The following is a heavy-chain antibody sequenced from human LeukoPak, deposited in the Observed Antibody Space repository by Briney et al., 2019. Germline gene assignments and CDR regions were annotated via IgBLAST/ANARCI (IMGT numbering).Heavy chain of an antibody. J-gene: IGHJ3*02. CDR3: AGGVGADDFDAFDI. D-gene: IGHD1-26*01. V-gene: IGHV4-39*07. CDR2: IYYSGST. CDR1: GGSISSYY. Sequence: PSETLSLTCTVSGGSISSYYWGWIRQPPGKGLEWIGSIYYSGSTYYNPSLKSRVTISVDTSKNQFSLKLSSVTAADTAVYYCAGGVGADDFDAFDIWGQGTMVTVSS.